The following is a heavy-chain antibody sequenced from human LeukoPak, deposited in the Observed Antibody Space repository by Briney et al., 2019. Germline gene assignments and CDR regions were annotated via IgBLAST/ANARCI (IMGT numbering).Heavy chain of an antibody. CDR2: ISTCNGNT. J-gene: IGHJ5*02. V-gene: IGHV1-18*04. CDR3: ARDVPGSIGTTARFDP. CDR1: GYTSSSYG. D-gene: IGHD1-1*01. Sequence: ASVKVSCKSSGYTSSSYGISWMRQAPGQGPEWMGWISTCNGNTNYAQKFQGRVTITTDTSTSTAYMELRSLRSDDTAVYYCARDVPGSIGTTARFDPWGQGTLVTVS.